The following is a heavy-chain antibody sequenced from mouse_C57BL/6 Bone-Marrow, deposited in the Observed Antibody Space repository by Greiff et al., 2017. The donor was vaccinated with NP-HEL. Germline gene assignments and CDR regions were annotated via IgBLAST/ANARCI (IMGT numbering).Heavy chain of an antibody. Sequence: EVKLMESGGGLVQPGGSLKLSCAASGFTFSDYGMAWVRQAPRKGPEGVAFISNLAYSIYYADTVTGRFTISRENAKNTLYLEMSSLRSEDTAMYYCARRQLRLQAMDYWGQGTSVTVSS. D-gene: IGHD3-2*02. CDR1: GFTFSDYG. J-gene: IGHJ4*01. CDR3: ARRQLRLQAMDY. CDR2: ISNLAYSI. V-gene: IGHV5-15*01.